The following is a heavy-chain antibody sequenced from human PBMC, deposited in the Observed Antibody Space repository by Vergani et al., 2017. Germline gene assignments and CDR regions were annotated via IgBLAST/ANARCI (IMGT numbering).Heavy chain of an antibody. D-gene: IGHD3-9*01. CDR2: IYYSGST. CDR1: GGSISSSSYY. Sequence: QLQLQESGPGLVKPSETLSLTCTVSGGSISSSSYYWGWIRQPPGKGLEWIGSIYYSGSTYYNPSLKSRVTISVDTSKNQFSLKLSSVTAADTAVYYCARDGGVLRYFDWLYDPGLYFDYWGQGTLVTVSS. V-gene: IGHV4-39*07. CDR3: ARDGGVLRYFDWLYDPGLYFDY. J-gene: IGHJ4*02.